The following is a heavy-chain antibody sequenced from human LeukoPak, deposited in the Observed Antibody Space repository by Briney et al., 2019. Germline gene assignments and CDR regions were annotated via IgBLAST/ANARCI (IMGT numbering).Heavy chain of an antibody. J-gene: IGHJ4*02. CDR2: IHYTGST. Sequence: SETLSLTCTVSGGSISSYYWSWIRQAPGKGLEWIGYIHYTGSTNYNPSLKSRVTISVDTSKNQFSLKLSSVTAADTALYYCAKDEGYYFDYWGQGTLVTVSS. V-gene: IGHV4-59*01. CDR1: GGSISSYY. CDR3: AKDEGYYFDY.